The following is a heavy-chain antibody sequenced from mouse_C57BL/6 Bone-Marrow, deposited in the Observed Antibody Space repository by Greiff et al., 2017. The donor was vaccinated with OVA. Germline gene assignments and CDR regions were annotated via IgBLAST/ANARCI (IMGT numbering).Heavy chain of an antibody. V-gene: IGHV1-85*01. D-gene: IGHD2-1*01. CDR1: GYTFTSYD. CDR3: AKIYYGNYWYYFDY. J-gene: IGHJ2*01. CDR2: IYPRDGST. Sequence: QVQLQQSGPELVKPGASVKLSCKASGYTFTSYDINWVKQRPGQGLEWIGWIYPRDGSTKYNEKFKGKATLTVDTSSSTAYMELHSLTSEDSAVYFCAKIYYGNYWYYFDYWGQGTTLTVSS.